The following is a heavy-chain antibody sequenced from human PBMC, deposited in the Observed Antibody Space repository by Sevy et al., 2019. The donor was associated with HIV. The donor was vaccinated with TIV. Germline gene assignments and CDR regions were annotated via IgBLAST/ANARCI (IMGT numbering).Heavy chain of an antibody. D-gene: IGHD4-17*01. Sequence: GGSLRLSCAASGFSFSSYGMHWVRQALGKGLEWVTFIRHDGSTKYYVDSVRGRFTISRDNSKSTLYLQMNSLRREDTAVYYCVKGPHPAVTTSYGMDVWGQGTTVTVSS. CDR3: VKGPHPAVTTSYGMDV. V-gene: IGHV3-30*02. CDR1: GFSFSSYG. J-gene: IGHJ6*02. CDR2: IRHDGSTK.